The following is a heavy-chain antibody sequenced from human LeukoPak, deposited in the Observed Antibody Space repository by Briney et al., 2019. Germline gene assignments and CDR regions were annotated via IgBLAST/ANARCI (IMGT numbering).Heavy chain of an antibody. CDR2: IYSGGST. CDR3: ARGTMTTVAGVDY. CDR1: GFTFSNAW. V-gene: IGHV3-66*01. Sequence: PGGSLRLSCAASGFTFSNAWMSWVRQAPGKGLEWVSVIYSGGSTYYADSVKGRFTISRDNSKNTLYLQMNSLRAEDTAVYYCARGTMTTVAGVDYWGQGTLVTVSS. D-gene: IGHD4-23*01. J-gene: IGHJ4*02.